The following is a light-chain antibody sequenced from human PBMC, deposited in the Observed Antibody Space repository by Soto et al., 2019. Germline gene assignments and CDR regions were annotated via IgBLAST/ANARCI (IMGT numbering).Light chain of an antibody. V-gene: IGLV2-18*02. Sequence: QSALIQPPSVSGSPGQSVTISCTETSSDVGSYDYVSWYQQHPGTVPKPMIYNVNTQPSGVPVCFSGSKSGNTASMTISGLQAEDEADYDCSDTSSATSVFGTGTKLTVL. CDR1: SSDVGSYDY. J-gene: IGLJ1*01. CDR2: NVN. CDR3: CSDTSSATSV.